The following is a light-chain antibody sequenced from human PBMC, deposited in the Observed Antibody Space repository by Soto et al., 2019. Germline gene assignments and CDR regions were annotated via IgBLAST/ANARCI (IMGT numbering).Light chain of an antibody. Sequence: DIQMTQSPSSLSASVGDRVTITCRASQSISNYLNWYQHKPGKAPKVLIYGASNLQSGVPSRFSGSGSGTDFTLTINNLQREDFATYFCQQSYSSSWTFGPGTKVDIK. J-gene: IGKJ1*01. CDR1: QSISNY. V-gene: IGKV1-39*01. CDR3: QQSYSSSWT. CDR2: GAS.